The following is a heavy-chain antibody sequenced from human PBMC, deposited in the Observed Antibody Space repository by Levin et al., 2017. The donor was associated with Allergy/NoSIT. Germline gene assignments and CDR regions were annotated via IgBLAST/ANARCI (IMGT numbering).Heavy chain of an antibody. CDR1: GFPFSSYG. CDR2: ISYDGSNK. Sequence: LSLTCAASGFPFSSYGMHWVRQAPGKGLEWVAVISYDGSNKDYADSVKGRFTISRDNSQNTLYLQMNSLRAEDTAVYYCAKPFRMVGGYFQATCDYWGQGTLVTVSS. D-gene: IGHD3-22*01. J-gene: IGHJ4*02. CDR3: AKPFRMVGGYFQATCDY. V-gene: IGHV3-30*18.